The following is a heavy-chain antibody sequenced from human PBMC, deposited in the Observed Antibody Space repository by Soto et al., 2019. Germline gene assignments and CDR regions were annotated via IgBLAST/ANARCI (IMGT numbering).Heavy chain of an antibody. J-gene: IGHJ6*03. CDR1: GYTFTSYA. CDR3: ARGPNSDGSAGFEYYYYYMDV. D-gene: IGHD5-18*01. V-gene: IGHV1-3*01. CDR2: INAGNGNT. Sequence: ASVKVSCKASGYTFTSYAMHWVRQAPGQRLEWMGWINAGNGNTKYSQKFQGRVTITMDTSASTAYMELSSLRSADTAVYYCARGPNSDGSAGFEYYYYYMDVWGKGTTVTVSS.